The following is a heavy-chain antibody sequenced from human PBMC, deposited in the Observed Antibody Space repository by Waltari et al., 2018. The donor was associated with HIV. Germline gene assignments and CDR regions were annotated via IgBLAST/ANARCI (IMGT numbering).Heavy chain of an antibody. V-gene: IGHV3-15*01. CDR2: IKSKTYGGTT. CDR1: GFTFSNAW. CDR3: TTGFRVDYYDSSGYFPREY. J-gene: IGHJ4*02. D-gene: IGHD3-22*01. Sequence: EVQLVESGGGLVKPGGSLRLSCAASGFTFSNAWMSWVRQTPGKGLEWVGRIKSKTYGGTTDYAAPVKGRFTISRDDSKNTLYLQMNSLKTEDTAVYYCTTGFRVDYYDSSGYFPREYWGQGTLVTVSS.